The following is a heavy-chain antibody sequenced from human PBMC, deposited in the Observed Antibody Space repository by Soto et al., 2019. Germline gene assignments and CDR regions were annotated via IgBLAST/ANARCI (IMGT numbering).Heavy chain of an antibody. V-gene: IGHV3-48*02. CDR1: GFTFSSYS. CDR3: ERSNRNLRVRDYYGMDV. Sequence: EVQLVESGGGLVQPGGSLRLSCAASGFTFSSYSMNWVRQAPGKGLEWVSYISSSSSTIYYAASVKGRFTISRDNAKNSLYLQMKSLTDEDTAVYYCERSNRNLRVRDYYGMDVWGQGTTLTVSS. D-gene: IGHD4-4*01. CDR2: ISSSSSTI. J-gene: IGHJ6*02.